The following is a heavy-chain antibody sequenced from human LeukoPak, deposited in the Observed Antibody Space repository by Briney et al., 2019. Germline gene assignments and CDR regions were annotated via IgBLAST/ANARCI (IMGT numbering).Heavy chain of an antibody. CDR3: ARDLVTNGDY. J-gene: IGHJ4*02. CDR2: ISGSGGST. V-gene: IGHV3-23*01. Sequence: GGSLRLSCAASGFTFSSYAMSWVRQAPGKGLEWVSAISGSGGSTYYADSVKGRFTISRDNAKNSLYLQMNSLRAEDTAVYYCARDLVTNGDYWGQGTLVTVSS. CDR1: GFTFSSYA. D-gene: IGHD2-21*02.